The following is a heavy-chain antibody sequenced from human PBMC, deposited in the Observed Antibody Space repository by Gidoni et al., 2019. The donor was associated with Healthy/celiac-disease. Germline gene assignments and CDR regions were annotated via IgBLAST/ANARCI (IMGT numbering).Heavy chain of an antibody. J-gene: IGHJ4*02. CDR2: IIPILGIA. D-gene: IGHD6-13*01. V-gene: IGHV1-69*04. Sequence: QVQLVQSGAEGKKPGSSVKVSCQASGGTFSSYAISWVRQAPGQGLEWMGRIIPILGIANYAQKFQGRVTITADKSTSTAYMELSSLRSEDTAVYYCARELAAAGSALDYWGQGTLVTVSS. CDR3: ARELAAAGSALDY. CDR1: GGTFSSYA.